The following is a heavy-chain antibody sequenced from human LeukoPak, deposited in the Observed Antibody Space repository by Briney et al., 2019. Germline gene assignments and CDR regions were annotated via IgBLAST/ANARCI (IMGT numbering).Heavy chain of an antibody. CDR3: ARLGPYYDFWSGYLPIDY. V-gene: IGHV4-39*01. Sequence: SETLSLTCTVSGGSISSSTYKWGWIRQPPGKGLEYIGSITYSGSTYYNPSLKSRVTISVDTSKNQLSLKLSSVTAADTAVYYCARLGPYYDFWSGYLPIDYWGQGTLVTVSS. D-gene: IGHD3-3*01. J-gene: IGHJ4*02. CDR1: GGSISSSTYK. CDR2: ITYSGST.